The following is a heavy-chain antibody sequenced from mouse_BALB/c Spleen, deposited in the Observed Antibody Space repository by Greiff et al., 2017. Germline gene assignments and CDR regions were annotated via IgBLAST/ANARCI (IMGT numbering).Heavy chain of an antibody. D-gene: IGHD1-1*01. CDR2: ISSGSSTI. CDR3: ARGDGGSPCAY. Sequence: DVKLVESGGGLVQPGGSRKLSCAASGFTFSSFGMHWVRQAPEKGLEWVAYISSGSSTIYYADTVKGRFTISRDNPKNTLFLQMTSLRSEDTAMYYCARGDGGSPCAYWGEGTLVTVSA. V-gene: IGHV5-17*02. CDR1: GFTFSSFG. J-gene: IGHJ3*01.